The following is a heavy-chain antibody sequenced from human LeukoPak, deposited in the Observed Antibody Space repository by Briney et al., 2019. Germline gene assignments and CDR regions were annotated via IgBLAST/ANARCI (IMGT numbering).Heavy chain of an antibody. J-gene: IGHJ4*02. V-gene: IGHV4-39*01. CDR2: VDYTGST. CDR1: DDSVNRNGDY. Sequence: PSETLTLTCTVSDDSVNRNGDYGRWIRQSPGKGLEWIGNVDYTGSTFYNPSLKSRLTISVDTSKILFSLKLTSMTAADTAVYYCARSTGLYFDYWGQGTLVTVSS. CDR3: ARSTGLYFDY.